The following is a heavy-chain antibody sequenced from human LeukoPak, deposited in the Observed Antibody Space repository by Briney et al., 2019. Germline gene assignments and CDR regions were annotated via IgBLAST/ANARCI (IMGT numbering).Heavy chain of an antibody. V-gene: IGHV3-23*01. D-gene: IGHD3-22*01. J-gene: IGHJ6*02. CDR2: ISGSGGST. Sequence: PGGSLRLSCAASGFTFSSYAMSWVRQAPGKGLEWVSAISGSGGSTYYADSVKGRFTISRDNSKNTLYLQMNSLRAEDTAVYYCAKTYYYDSSGYYYSYYYGMDVWAKGPRSPSP. CDR3: AKTYYYDSSGYYYSYYYGMDV. CDR1: GFTFSSYA.